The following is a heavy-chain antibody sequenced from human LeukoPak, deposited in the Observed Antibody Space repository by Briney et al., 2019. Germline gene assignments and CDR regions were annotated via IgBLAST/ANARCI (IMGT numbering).Heavy chain of an antibody. CDR3: ARQQSPSIAARRRPNYNYYYGMDV. J-gene: IGHJ6*02. CDR1: GYSFASSW. D-gene: IGHD6-6*01. Sequence: GESLKISCTASGYSFASSWIAWVRQMPGKGLEWMGIIFPDDSNTGYNPSFQGQVTMSADKSISTAYLQWSSLKASDTAMYYCARQQSPSIAARRRPNYNYYYGMDVWGQGTTVTVSS. V-gene: IGHV5-51*01. CDR2: IFPDDSNT.